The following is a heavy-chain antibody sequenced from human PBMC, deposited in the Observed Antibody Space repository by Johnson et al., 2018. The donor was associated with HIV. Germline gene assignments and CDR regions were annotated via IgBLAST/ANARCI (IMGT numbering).Heavy chain of an antibody. CDR3: AKESYAGGLDI. CDR1: GFTFSSYA. CDR2: IWYDGSNK. J-gene: IGHJ3*02. D-gene: IGHD4-23*01. V-gene: IGHV3-30*04. Sequence: QVQLVESGGGVVQPGRSLRLSCAASGFTFSSYAMHWVRQAPGKGLEWVAVIWYDGSNKYYADSVKDRFTISRDNSKNTLYLQMNSLRDEDTAVYDCAKESYAGGLDIWGQGTMVTVSS.